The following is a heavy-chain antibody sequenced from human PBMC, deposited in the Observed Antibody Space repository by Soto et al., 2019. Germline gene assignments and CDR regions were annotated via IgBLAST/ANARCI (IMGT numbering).Heavy chain of an antibody. CDR2: IYYSGST. J-gene: IGHJ4*02. V-gene: IGHV4-39*01. Sequence: SETLSLTCTVSGGSISSSRYYWGWIRQPPGKGLEWIGSIYYSGSTYYNPSLKSRVTISVDTSKNQFSLKLSSVTAADTAVYYCAVLLVRRGELMYYFDYWGQGTLVTVSS. CDR3: AVLLVRRGELMYYFDY. D-gene: IGHD2-8*01. CDR1: GGSISSSRYY.